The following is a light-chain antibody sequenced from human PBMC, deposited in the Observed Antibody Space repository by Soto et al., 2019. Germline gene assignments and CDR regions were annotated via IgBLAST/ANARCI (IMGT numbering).Light chain of an antibody. V-gene: IGLV4-69*01. J-gene: IGLJ2*01. CDR1: SGHSSYA. CDR3: QNWDTGARVV. Sequence: QLVLTQSPSASASLGASVKLTCTLSSGHSSYAIAWHQQQPEKGPRYLMKLSSDGSHSKGDGIPDRFSGSSSGAERYLTISRLQSEDEADYYCQNWDTGARVVFGGGTKVTVL. CDR2: LSSDGSH.